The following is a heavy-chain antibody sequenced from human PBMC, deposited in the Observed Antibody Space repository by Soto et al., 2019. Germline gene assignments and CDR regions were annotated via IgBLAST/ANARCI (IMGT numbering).Heavy chain of an antibody. V-gene: IGHV1-24*01. D-gene: IGHD3-10*01. Sequence: ASVKVSCKVSGYTLTELSMHWVRQAPGKGLEWMGGFDPEDGETIYAQKFQGRVTMTEDTSTDTAYMELSSLRSEDTAVYYCATESRKRTYYYGSGSYPREVDYWGQGTLVTVSS. CDR3: ATESRKRTYYYGSGSYPREVDY. CDR2: FDPEDGET. J-gene: IGHJ4*02. CDR1: GYTLTELS.